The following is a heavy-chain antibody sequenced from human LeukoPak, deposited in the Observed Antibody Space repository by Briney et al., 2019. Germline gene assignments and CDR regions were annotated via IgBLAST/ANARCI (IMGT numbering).Heavy chain of an antibody. V-gene: IGHV4-39*01. CDR3: ATQLSGWFDP. Sequence: SETLSLTCTVSGGSISSSTYSCVWIRQPPGRGLEWIGSIYKTGSTFYNASLKSRLTISVDTSKNQFSLSLHSMSAADTAVYYCATQLSGWFDPWGQGTLVTVSS. J-gene: IGHJ5*02. CDR2: IYKTGST. D-gene: IGHD2/OR15-2a*01. CDR1: GGSISSSTYS.